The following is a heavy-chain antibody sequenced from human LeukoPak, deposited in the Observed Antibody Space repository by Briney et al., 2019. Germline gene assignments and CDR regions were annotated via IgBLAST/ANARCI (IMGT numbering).Heavy chain of an antibody. D-gene: IGHD3-22*01. CDR2: FYSGGST. CDR3: ASTDYYDSSGYWGTAFDI. CDR1: GFTVSSNY. J-gene: IGHJ3*02. Sequence: QPGGSLRLSCAASGFTVSSNYMSWFAQAPGKGLEGVSVFYSGGSTYYADSVKGRFTISRDNSKNTLYLQMNSLRAEDTAVYYCASTDYYDSSGYWGTAFDIWGQGTMVTVSS. V-gene: IGHV3-53*01.